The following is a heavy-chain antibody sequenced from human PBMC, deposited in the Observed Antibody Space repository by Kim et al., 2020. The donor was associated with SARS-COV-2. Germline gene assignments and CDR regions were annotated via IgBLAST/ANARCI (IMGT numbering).Heavy chain of an antibody. J-gene: IGHJ4*02. CDR3: ARDPTTGYSSSWYDY. Sequence: HEFQGRVTMTRDTAISTAYMELSRLRSDDTAVYYCARDPTTGYSSSWYDYWGQGTLVTVSS. V-gene: IGHV1-2*07. D-gene: IGHD6-13*01.